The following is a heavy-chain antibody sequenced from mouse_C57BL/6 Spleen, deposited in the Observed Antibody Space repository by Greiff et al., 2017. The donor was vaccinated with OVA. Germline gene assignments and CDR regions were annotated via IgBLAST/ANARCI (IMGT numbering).Heavy chain of an antibody. CDR2: IYPGDGDT. J-gene: IGHJ4*01. V-gene: IGHV1-82*01. Sequence: LVESGPELVKPGASVKISCKASGYAFSSSWMNWVKQRPGKGLEWIGRIYPGDGDTNYNGKFKGKATLTADKSSSTAYMQLSSLTSEDSAVYFCARTGYYAMDYWGQGTSVTVSS. CDR3: ARTGYYAMDY. CDR1: GYAFSSSW.